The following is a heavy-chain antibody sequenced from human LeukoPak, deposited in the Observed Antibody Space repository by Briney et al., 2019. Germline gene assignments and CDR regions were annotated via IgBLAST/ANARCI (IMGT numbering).Heavy chain of an antibody. J-gene: IGHJ6*03. D-gene: IGHD2-2*01. CDR3: ARSPPYCRSTSCYGLWGLRDYYYYMDV. V-gene: IGHV1-2*02. CDR1: GYTFTGYY. CDR2: INPNSGGT. Sequence: GASVKVSCKASGYTFTGYYMHWVRQAPGQGLEWMGWINPNSGGTNYAQKFQGRVTMTRDTSISTAYMELSSLRYDDTAVYYCARSPPYCRSTSCYGLWGLRDYYYYMDVWGKGTTVTVSS.